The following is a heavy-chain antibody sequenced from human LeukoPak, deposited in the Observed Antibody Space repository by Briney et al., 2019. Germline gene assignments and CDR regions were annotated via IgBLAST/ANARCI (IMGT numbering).Heavy chain of an antibody. CDR3: ARGGSSSWFFDY. V-gene: IGHV4-34*01. CDR2: INHSGST. CDR1: GGSFSAYY. Sequence: SETLTLTCAVYGGSFSAYYWSWIRQPPGQGLEWIGEINHSGSTNYNPSLKSRVNISVDTAKNQLSLKLCSVTAAGTAVYYCARGGSSSWFFDYWGQGALVTVSS. D-gene: IGHD6-13*01. J-gene: IGHJ4*02.